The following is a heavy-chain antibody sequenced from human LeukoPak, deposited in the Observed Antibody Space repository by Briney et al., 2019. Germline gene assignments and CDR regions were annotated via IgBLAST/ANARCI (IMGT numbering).Heavy chain of an antibody. D-gene: IGHD6-19*01. J-gene: IGHJ4*02. V-gene: IGHV3-23*01. Sequence: GGSLRLSCAASGFTVSNYDMNYVMSWVRQAPGKGLEWVSSISASGYNTDYADSLEGRFTLSRDNSKNTVYLQMNNLRAEDTAVYYCARGRSGWYHNFDYWGQGTLVTVSS. CDR2: ISASGYNT. CDR1: GFTVSNYD. CDR3: ARGRSGWYHNFDY.